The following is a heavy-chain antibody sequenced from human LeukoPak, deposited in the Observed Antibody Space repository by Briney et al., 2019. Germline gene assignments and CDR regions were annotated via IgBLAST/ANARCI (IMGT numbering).Heavy chain of an antibody. J-gene: IGHJ3*02. Sequence: GRSLRLSCAASGFTFSTYGMHWVRQAPGERLEWVAVTWYDGSYKYYGDSVKGRFTISRDNSKNTLYLQMASLRVEDTAVYYCARQFDGSHPNAFDIWSQGTMVTVSS. D-gene: IGHD1-26*01. CDR3: ARQFDGSHPNAFDI. V-gene: IGHV3-33*01. CDR1: GFTFSTYG. CDR2: TWYDGSYK.